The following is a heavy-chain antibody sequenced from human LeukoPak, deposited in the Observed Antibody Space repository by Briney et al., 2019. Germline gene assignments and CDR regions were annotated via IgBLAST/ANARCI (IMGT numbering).Heavy chain of an antibody. V-gene: IGHV4-34*01. D-gene: IGHD6-13*01. Sequence: KPSETLSLTCAVYGGSFSGYYWSWIRQPPGKGLERIGEINHSGSTNYNPSLKSRVTISVDTSKNQFSLKLSSVTAADTAVYYCARGLGSWKYWGQGTLVTVSS. CDR1: GGSFSGYY. J-gene: IGHJ4*02. CDR2: INHSGST. CDR3: ARGLGSWKY.